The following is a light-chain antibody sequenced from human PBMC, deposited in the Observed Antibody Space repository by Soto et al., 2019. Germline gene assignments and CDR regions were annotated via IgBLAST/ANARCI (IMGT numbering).Light chain of an antibody. CDR1: QSVNSN. CDR2: GAS. V-gene: IGKV3-15*01. J-gene: IGKJ4*01. Sequence: EIVMAQSPGTLSVSPGERVALSCRASQSVNSNLAWYQQKPGQTPRLLIYGASTRATGVPARFSGSGSGTEFTLTISSLQPEDFAVYYCQQYNNWPPLTFGGGTKVEIK. CDR3: QQYNNWPPLT.